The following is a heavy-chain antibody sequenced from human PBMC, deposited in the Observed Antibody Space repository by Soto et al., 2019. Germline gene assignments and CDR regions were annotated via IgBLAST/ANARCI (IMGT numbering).Heavy chain of an antibody. V-gene: IGHV4-34*01. CDR2: INHSGST. J-gene: IGHJ5*02. CDR1: GGSFSGYY. CDR3: ARSSPYNWNYAHWFDP. Sequence: ETLSLTCALSGGSFSGYYWSWIRQPPGKGLAWIGEINHSGSTNYNPSLTSRVTISVDTSNNQFSLKLSSVTAADTAVYYCARSSPYNWNYAHWFDPWGQGTMVTVSS. D-gene: IGHD1-7*01.